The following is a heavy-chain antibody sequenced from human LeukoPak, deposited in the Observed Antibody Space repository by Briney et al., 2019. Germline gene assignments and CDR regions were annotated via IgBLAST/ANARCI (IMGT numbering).Heavy chain of an antibody. CDR1: GYTFTSYG. J-gene: IGHJ4*02. Sequence: ASVKVSCKASGYTFTSYGISWVRQAPGQGLEWMGWISAYNGNTNYAQKLQGRVTMTKDTSTSTAYMELRSLRSDDTAVYCCARDVTIAVAGAIDYWGQGTLVTVSS. CDR3: ARDVTIAVAGAIDY. D-gene: IGHD6-19*01. CDR2: ISAYNGNT. V-gene: IGHV1-18*01.